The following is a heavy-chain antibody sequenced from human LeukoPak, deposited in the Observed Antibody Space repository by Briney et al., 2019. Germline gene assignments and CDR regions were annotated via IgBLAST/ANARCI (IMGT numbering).Heavy chain of an antibody. D-gene: IGHD2-8*02. CDR3: ARVPCTGGSCSRTFDY. CDR1: GYSFTSYW. V-gene: IGHV5-51*01. CDR2: INAADSDT. J-gene: IGHJ4*02. Sequence: GESLKISCKGSGYSFTSYWIGWVLQMPGKGLEWMGLINAADSDTRYSPSFQGQVLISVDKSISTAYLQWGNLKATDTAFYYCARVPCTGGSCSRTFDYWGQGTLVTVYS.